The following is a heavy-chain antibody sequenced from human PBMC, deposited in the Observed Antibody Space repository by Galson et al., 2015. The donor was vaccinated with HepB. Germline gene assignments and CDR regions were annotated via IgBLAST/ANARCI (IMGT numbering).Heavy chain of an antibody. V-gene: IGHV4-31*02. CDR3: ARSKNGDYVGYFEY. CDR2: IYYSGST. Sequence: KGLEWIGYIYYSGSTYYDPSLKSRVAISVDTSKNQLSLNLSSVTAADTAVYYCARSKNGDYVGYFEYWGQGTLVTVSS. J-gene: IGHJ4*02. D-gene: IGHD4-17*01.